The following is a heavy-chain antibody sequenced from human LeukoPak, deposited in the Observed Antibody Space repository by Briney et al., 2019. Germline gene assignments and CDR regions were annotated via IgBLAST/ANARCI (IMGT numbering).Heavy chain of an antibody. CDR1: GGSFSGYY. Sequence: SETLSLTCAVYGGSFSGYYWSWFRQPPGKGLEWIGEINHSGSTNYNPSLKSRVTISVDTSKNQFSLKLSSVTAADTAVYYCAGVGYCSSTSCYYGGFDYWGQGTLVTVSS. J-gene: IGHJ4*02. CDR2: INHSGST. CDR3: AGVGYCSSTSCYYGGFDY. V-gene: IGHV4-34*01. D-gene: IGHD2-2*01.